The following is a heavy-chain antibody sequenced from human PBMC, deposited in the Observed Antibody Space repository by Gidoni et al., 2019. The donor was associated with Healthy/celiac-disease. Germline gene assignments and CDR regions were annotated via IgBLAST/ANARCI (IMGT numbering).Heavy chain of an antibody. V-gene: IGHV2-5*02. CDR1: GFSLSTSGVG. CDR3: AHRYYTMVRGVIMDYGMDV. Sequence: QITLKESGPTLVKPTQTLTLTCPFSGFSLSTSGVGVGWIRQPPGKALEWLALIYWVDDTRYSPYLKSRLTITKDTSKNQVVLTMTNMDPVDTATYYCAHRYYTMVRGVIMDYGMDVWGQGTTVTVSS. J-gene: IGHJ6*02. CDR2: IYWVDDT. D-gene: IGHD3-10*01.